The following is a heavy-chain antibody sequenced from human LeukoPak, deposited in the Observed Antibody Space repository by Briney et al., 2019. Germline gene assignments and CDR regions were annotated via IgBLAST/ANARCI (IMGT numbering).Heavy chain of an antibody. CDR3: ARALSGGYCSSTSCYPPDVNAFDI. CDR2: IYTSGST. D-gene: IGHD2-2*01. V-gene: IGHV4-4*07. J-gene: IGHJ3*02. CDR1: GGSISSYY. Sequence: SETLSLTCTVSGGSISSYYWSWIRQPAGKGLEWIGRIYTSGSTNYNPSLKSRVTMSVDTSKNQFSLKLSSVTAADTAVYYCARALSGGYCSSTSCYPPDVNAFDIWGQETMVTVSS.